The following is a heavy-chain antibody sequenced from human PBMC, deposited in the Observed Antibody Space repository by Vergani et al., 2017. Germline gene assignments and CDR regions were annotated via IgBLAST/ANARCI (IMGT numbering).Heavy chain of an antibody. Sequence: EVQLVESGGGLVQPGGSLRLSCAASGFTVSSNYMSWVRQAPGKGLEWVSVISGSGGSTYYADSVKGRFTISRDNSKNTLYLQMNSLRAEDTAVYYCAKGTWELLDYWGQGTLVTVSS. CDR2: ISGSGGST. CDR3: AKGTWELLDY. V-gene: IGHV3-23*04. J-gene: IGHJ4*02. D-gene: IGHD1-26*01. CDR1: GFTVSSNY.